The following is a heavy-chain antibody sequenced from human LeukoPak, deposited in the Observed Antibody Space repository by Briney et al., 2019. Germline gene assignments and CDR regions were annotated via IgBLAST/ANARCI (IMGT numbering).Heavy chain of an antibody. CDR2: IYPGDSDT. V-gene: IGHV5-51*01. CDR3: ARHLTHYHDSSGYYSYFDY. CDR1: GYSFTSYW. Sequence: GESLKISCKGSGYSFTSYWIGWVRQMPGKGLEWMGIIYPGDSDTRYSPSFQGQVTISADKSISTAYLQWSSLKASDTAMYYCARHLTHYHDSSGYYSYFDYWGQGTLVTVSS. D-gene: IGHD3-22*01. J-gene: IGHJ4*02.